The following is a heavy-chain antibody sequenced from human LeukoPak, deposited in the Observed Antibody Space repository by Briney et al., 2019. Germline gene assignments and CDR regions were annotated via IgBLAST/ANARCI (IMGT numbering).Heavy chain of an antibody. CDR3: ARGDFLGYCSSTSCSTSGAFDI. CDR1: GFTFSRSW. CDR2: IKEDGSEK. D-gene: IGHD2-2*01. J-gene: IGHJ3*02. Sequence: GGSLRLSCAASGFTFSRSWMTWVRQAPGKGLEWVANIKEDGSEKTYVDSVKGRFTISRDNAKNSLYLQMNSLRAEDTAVYYCARGDFLGYCSSTSCSTSGAFDIWGQGTMVTVSS. V-gene: IGHV3-7*03.